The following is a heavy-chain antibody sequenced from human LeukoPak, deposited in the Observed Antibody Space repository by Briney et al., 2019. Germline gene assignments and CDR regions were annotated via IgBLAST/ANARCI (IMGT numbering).Heavy chain of an antibody. V-gene: IGHV1-46*01. CDR2: INPSGGST. Sequence: GASVKVSCKASGYTFTNYFMHWVRQAPGQGLEWMGIINPSGGSTSYAQRFQGRVTMTRDTSTSTVYMELSSLRSEDTAVFYCARDSSSSSLDYWGQGTLVTISS. J-gene: IGHJ4*02. D-gene: IGHD6-6*01. CDR3: ARDSSSSSLDY. CDR1: GYTFTNYF.